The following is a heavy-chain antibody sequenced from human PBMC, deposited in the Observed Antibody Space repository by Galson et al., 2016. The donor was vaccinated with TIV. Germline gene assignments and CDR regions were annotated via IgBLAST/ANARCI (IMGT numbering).Heavy chain of an antibody. V-gene: IGHV3-66*02. CDR1: GLVVSDNF. CDR3: VRMRRHCGNECFLRYYFGMDV. CDR2: ISDTDYT. J-gene: IGHJ6*02. Sequence: SLRLSCAASGLVVSDNFMTWVRQAPGKGLEWVSLISDTDYTQYADSVKGRFTISRDKSRNTVNLHMDRLRVEDTAVYYCVRMRRHCGNECFLRYYFGMDVWGQGTTVTVSS. D-gene: IGHD2-21*01.